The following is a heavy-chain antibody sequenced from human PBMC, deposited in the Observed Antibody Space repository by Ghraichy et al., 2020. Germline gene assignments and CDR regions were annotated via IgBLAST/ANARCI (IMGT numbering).Heavy chain of an antibody. CDR2: IRSKANSYAT. J-gene: IGHJ4*02. Sequence: GGSLRLSCAASGFTFSGSAMHWVRQASGKGLEWVGRIRSKANSYATAYAASVKGRFTISRDDSKNTAYLQMNSLKTEDTAVYYCTRRGDFWSGYYQDFDYWGQGTLVTVSS. CDR1: GFTFSGSA. V-gene: IGHV3-73*01. CDR3: TRRGDFWSGYYQDFDY. D-gene: IGHD3-3*01.